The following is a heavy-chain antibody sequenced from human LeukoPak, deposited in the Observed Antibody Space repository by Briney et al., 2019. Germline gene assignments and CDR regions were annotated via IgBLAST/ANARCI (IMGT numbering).Heavy chain of an antibody. J-gene: IGHJ6*02. CDR3: AKRRGVAAAGTTFKSYYYGMAV. V-gene: IGHV3-23*01. Sequence: GGSLRLSCVTSGFTFSRYSMNWVRQAPGKGLEWVSAISGSGGSTYYADSVKGRFTISRDNSKNTLYLQMNSLRAEDTAVYYCAKRRGVAAAGTTFKSYYYGMAVWGQGTTVTVSS. CDR2: ISGSGGST. CDR1: GFTFSRYS. D-gene: IGHD6-13*01.